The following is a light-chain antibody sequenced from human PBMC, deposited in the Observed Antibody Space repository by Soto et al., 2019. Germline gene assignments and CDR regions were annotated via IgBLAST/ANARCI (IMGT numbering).Light chain of an antibody. J-gene: IGKJ5*01. CDR3: QRHAYSPIT. CDR1: QSVDSRY. CDR2: GAS. V-gene: IGKV3-20*01. Sequence: EIVLTQSPGTLSLSPGERSTLSCRASQSVDSRYLAWYQQKPGQAPRLLIYGASSRATGIPERFSGSGSGTDFTLTISRLEPEDFELYYCQRHAYSPITFGQGTRLEIK.